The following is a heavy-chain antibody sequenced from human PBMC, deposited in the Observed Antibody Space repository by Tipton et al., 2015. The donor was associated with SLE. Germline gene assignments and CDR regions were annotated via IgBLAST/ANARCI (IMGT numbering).Heavy chain of an antibody. CDR2: INHSGST. CDR1: GGSVSSGSYY. Sequence: TLSLTCTVSGGSVSSGSYYWSWIRQPPGKGLEWIGEINHSGSTNYNPSLKSRVTISVDTSKNQFSLKLSSVTAADTAVYYCARRENYYGSGGDYWGQGTLVTVSS. D-gene: IGHD3-10*01. V-gene: IGHV4-61*01. J-gene: IGHJ4*02. CDR3: ARRENYYGSGGDY.